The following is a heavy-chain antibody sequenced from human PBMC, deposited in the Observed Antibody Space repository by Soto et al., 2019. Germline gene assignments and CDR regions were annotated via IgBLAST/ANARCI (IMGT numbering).Heavy chain of an antibody. D-gene: IGHD6-13*01. J-gene: IGHJ4*02. Sequence: EVHLVESGGGLVQPGGSLRLSCAASGFTFSSYSLNWVRQAPGKGLEWGSYITSSGTTVYYAESVRGRFTISRDNAKTSPYLQITSLSDYVPAVYYCARCSSNWAYCFDFWGQGTLVTVSS. CDR1: GFTFSSYS. CDR2: ITSSGTTV. CDR3: ARCSSNWAYCFDF. V-gene: IGHV3-48*02.